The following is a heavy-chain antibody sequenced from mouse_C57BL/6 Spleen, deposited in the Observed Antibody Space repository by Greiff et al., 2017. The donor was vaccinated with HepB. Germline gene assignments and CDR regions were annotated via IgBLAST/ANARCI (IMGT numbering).Heavy chain of an antibody. CDR2: IDPENGDT. Sequence: EVQLQQSGAELVRPGASVKLSCTASGFNIKDDYMHWVKQRPEQGLEWIGWIDPENGDTEYASKFQGKATITAETSSNTAYLQLSSLTSEDTAVYYCTTKGVYYSNYFDYWGQGTTLTVSS. V-gene: IGHV14-4*01. CDR3: TTKGVYYSNYFDY. D-gene: IGHD2-5*01. J-gene: IGHJ2*01. CDR1: GFNIKDDY.